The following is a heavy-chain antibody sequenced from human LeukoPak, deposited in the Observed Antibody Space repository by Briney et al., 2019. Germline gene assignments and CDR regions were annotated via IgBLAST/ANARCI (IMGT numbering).Heavy chain of an antibody. Sequence: PGGSLRLSCAASGFTFSDYYMTWIRQAPGKGLEWVSVIYSGGSTYYADSVKGRFTISRDNSKNTLCLQMNSLRAEDTAVYYCARLDSGSLDYWGQGTLVTVSS. V-gene: IGHV3-66*02. CDR3: ARLDSGSLDY. D-gene: IGHD1-26*01. CDR2: IYSGGST. J-gene: IGHJ4*02. CDR1: GFTFSDYY.